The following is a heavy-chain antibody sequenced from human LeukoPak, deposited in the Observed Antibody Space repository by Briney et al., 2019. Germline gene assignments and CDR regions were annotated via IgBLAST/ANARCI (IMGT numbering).Heavy chain of an antibody. Sequence: SQTLSLTCAISGDSVSSNSAVWNWIRQSPSRGLEWLGRTYYRSKWYNDYAVSVKSRITINPDTSKNQFSLQLKSVTPEDTAVYYCARASFWKFDSWGLGTLVTVSS. CDR1: GDSVSSNSAV. V-gene: IGHV6-1*01. D-gene: IGHD1-1*01. CDR3: ARASFWKFDS. CDR2: TYYRSKWYN. J-gene: IGHJ4*02.